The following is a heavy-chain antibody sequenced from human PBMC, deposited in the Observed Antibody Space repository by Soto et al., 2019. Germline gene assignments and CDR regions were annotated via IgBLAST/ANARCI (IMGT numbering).Heavy chain of an antibody. CDR1: GYTFTSYD. J-gene: IGHJ5*02. D-gene: IGHD6-13*01. V-gene: IGHV1-8*01. Sequence: QVQLVQSGAEVKKPGASVKVSCKASGYTFTSYDINWVRQATGKGLEWMGWMNPNSGNTDYAQKFQGRVTMTRNTSISTAYMELSSLRSEDTAVYYCARERSAAGAGWFDPWGQGTLVTVSS. CDR2: MNPNSGNT. CDR3: ARERSAAGAGWFDP.